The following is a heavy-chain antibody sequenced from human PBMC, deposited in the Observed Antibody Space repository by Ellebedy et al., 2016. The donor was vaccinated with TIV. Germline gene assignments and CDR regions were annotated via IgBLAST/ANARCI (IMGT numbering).Heavy chain of an antibody. D-gene: IGHD6-13*01. CDR2: INHSGRT. V-gene: IGHV4-34*01. Sequence: MPSETLSLTCAVYGGSFSGYYWSWIRQPHGKGLEWIGEINHSGRTNYNPSPKSRVTMSVDTSKNQFSLKLSSVTPADTSVYYCARVKRNSRNWYNRWFDPWGQGTLVTVS. J-gene: IGHJ5*02. CDR1: GGSFSGYY. CDR3: ARVKRNSRNWYNRWFDP.